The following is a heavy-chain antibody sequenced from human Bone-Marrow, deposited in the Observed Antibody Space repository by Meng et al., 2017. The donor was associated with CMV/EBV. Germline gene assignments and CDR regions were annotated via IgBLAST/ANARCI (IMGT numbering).Heavy chain of an antibody. Sequence: KVSCKGSGYSFPIYWIAWVRQMPGKGLEWMGNIYPGDSDTRYSPSFEGQVTMSADKSSGTADLQWSSLKASDTAIYFCARRNPLSGDAFYIWGQGTVVTVSS. CDR1: GYSFPIYW. CDR2: IYPGDSDT. V-gene: IGHV5-51*01. CDR3: ARRNPLSGDAFYI. J-gene: IGHJ3*02. D-gene: IGHD1-26*01.